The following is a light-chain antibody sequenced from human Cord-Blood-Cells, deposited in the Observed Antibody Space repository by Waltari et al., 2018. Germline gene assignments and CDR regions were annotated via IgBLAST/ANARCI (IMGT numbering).Light chain of an antibody. CDR3: QQYNNWPPYT. CDR2: GAS. J-gene: IGKJ2*01. Sequence: VMTQSPATLAGSPGERATLSCRASQSVSSNLAWYQQKPGQAPRLLIYGASTRATGVPARFSGSGSGTEFTLTISSLQSEDFAVYYCQQYNNWPPYTFGQGTKLEIK. CDR1: QSVSSN. V-gene: IGKV3-15*01.